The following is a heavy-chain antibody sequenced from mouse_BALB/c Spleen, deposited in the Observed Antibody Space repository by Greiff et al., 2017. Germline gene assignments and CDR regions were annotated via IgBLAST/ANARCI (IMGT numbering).Heavy chain of an antibody. CDR1: GYTFTSYW. J-gene: IGHJ4*01. D-gene: IGHD1-1*01. V-gene: IGHV1-61*01. CDR2: IDPSDSET. CDR3: ARSGGSSYDYAMDY. Sequence: QVQLQQPGAELVRPGASVKLSCKASGYTFTSYWMNWVKQRPGQGLEWIGMIDPSDSETHYNQMFKDKATLNVDKSSSTAYMQLSSLTYEDSAVYYCARSGGSSYDYAMDYWGQGTSVTVSS.